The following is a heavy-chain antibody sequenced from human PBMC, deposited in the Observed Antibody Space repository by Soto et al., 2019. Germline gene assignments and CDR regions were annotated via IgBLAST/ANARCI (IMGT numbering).Heavy chain of an antibody. CDR2: INPNSGNA. J-gene: IGHJ4*02. CDR1: GYTFTSYA. V-gene: IGHV1-2*04. D-gene: IGHD6-13*01. CDR3: AKDDAGHPNF. Sequence: ASVKVSCKASGYTFTSYAMHWVRQAPGQGLEWIGWINPNSGNANYAQKFHDWVTITRDTSITTAYMELSGLKSDDTAVYFCAKDDAGHPNFWGQGTLVTVSS.